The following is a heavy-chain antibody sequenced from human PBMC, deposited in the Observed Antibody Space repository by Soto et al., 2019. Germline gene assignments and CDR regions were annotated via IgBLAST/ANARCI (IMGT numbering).Heavy chain of an antibody. J-gene: IGHJ5*02. CDR3: ARSDTVVTYNWFDP. Sequence: SGGSLRLSCAASGFTFSSYAMSWVRQAPGKGLEWVSAISGSGGSTYYADSVKGRFTISKDNSKNTLYLQMNSLRAEDTAVYYCARSDTVVTYNWFDPWGQGTLVTVSS. V-gene: IGHV3-23*01. D-gene: IGHD2-21*02. CDR2: ISGSGGST. CDR1: GFTFSSYA.